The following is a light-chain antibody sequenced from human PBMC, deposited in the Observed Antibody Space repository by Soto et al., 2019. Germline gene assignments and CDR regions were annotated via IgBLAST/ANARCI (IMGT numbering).Light chain of an antibody. V-gene: IGKV1-33*01. CDR3: QQYESLPLT. CDR2: DAS. Sequence: DIQMTQSPSSLSASVGDRVTITSQASQDINKNLIWYQQTPGKAPKLLIYDASDLETGVPSRFSGSGSGTGFTFTISSLQPEDFATYYCQQYESLPLTFGQGTRLEIK. CDR1: QDINKN. J-gene: IGKJ5*01.